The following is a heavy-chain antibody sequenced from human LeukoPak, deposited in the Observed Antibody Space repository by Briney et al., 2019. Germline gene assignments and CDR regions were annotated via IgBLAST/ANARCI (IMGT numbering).Heavy chain of an antibody. V-gene: IGHV3-30*18. CDR3: AKDLSVHYDYRGFDP. Sequence: PGGSLRLSCAASGFTFRRFGMHWVRQAPGKGLEWVAVISYDGSQKYYADSVKARFTISRDSSKNTVYLQMNSLRVEDTALYYCAKDLSVHYDYRGFDPWGQGTLVTVSS. CDR2: ISYDGSQK. J-gene: IGHJ5*02. CDR1: GFTFRRFG. D-gene: IGHD3-16*01.